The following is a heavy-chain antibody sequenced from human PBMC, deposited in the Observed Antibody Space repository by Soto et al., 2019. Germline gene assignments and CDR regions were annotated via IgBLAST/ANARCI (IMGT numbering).Heavy chain of an antibody. CDR3: VRDGTKNLRDWFDP. V-gene: IGHV4-4*07. CDR2: IYATGSS. J-gene: IGHJ5*02. CDR1: GASLSGYY. Sequence: SETLSLTCNVCGASLSGYYWGRIGQPPGKGLEWIGRIYATGSSDYNPSLKSRITISVDMSKKQFSLTLRSVTAADTAMYYCVRDGTKNLRDWFDPWGQGILVTVS. D-gene: IGHD1-1*01.